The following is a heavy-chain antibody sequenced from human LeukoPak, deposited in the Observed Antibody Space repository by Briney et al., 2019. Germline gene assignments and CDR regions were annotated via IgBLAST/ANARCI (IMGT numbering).Heavy chain of an antibody. CDR3: ARLDNYLFDY. D-gene: IGHD2/OR15-2a*01. CDR1: GFTFSSYG. V-gene: IGHV3-30*02. Sequence: PGGSLRLSCAASGFTFSSYGMHWVRQAPGKGLEWVAFIRYGGSNKYYADSVKGRCTISRDNSKNTLYLQMNSLRAEDTAVYYCARLDNYLFDYWGQGSLVTVSP. CDR2: IRYGGSNK. J-gene: IGHJ4*02.